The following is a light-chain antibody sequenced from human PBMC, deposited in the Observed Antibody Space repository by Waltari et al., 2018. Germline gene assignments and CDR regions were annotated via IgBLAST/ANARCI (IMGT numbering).Light chain of an antibody. Sequence: DIQMTQSPSSLSASVGDTVTITRQAREDIRNYLNWYQQKQGEAPRLLIYDASTLETGVPSRFSGGGFGRNFTFTISGLQPEDIATYYCQHFYNLLYTFGQGTRLEIK. CDR1: EDIRNY. CDR2: DAS. V-gene: IGKV1-33*01. J-gene: IGKJ2*01. CDR3: QHFYNLLYT.